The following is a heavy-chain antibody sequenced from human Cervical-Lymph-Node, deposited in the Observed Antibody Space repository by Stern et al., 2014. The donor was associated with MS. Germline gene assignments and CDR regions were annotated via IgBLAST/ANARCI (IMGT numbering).Heavy chain of an antibody. J-gene: IGHJ4*02. Sequence: VQLVESGGGLVKPGGSLRLSCAASGFSFSDYYMTWIRQAPGQGLEWVSFIGRRGRSIYYADSVKGRFTISRDNAKNSLFLQMNSLRAEDTAVYYCARTPPLLFGAYDFWGQGTLLTVSS. CDR2: IGRRGRSI. V-gene: IGHV3-11*01. D-gene: IGHD4/OR15-4a*01. CDR1: GFSFSDYY. CDR3: ARTPPLLFGAYDF.